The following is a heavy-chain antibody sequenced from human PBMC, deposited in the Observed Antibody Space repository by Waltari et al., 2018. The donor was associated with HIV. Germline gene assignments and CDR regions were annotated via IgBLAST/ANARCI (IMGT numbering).Heavy chain of an antibody. V-gene: IGHV5-51*01. CDR2: IYPGDSDT. CDR1: GYSFTSYW. D-gene: IGHD1-26*01. CDR3: ARLGGRYCYYYNGMDV. J-gene: IGHJ6*02. Sequence: EVQLVQSGAEVKKPGESLKISCKGSGYSFTSYWIGWVRQMPGKGLDWMGIIYPGDSDTSYSLAFQGRVTISTDNSISTAYLQWSSLKASDTAMYYCARLGGRYCYYYNGMDVWGQGTTVTVSS.